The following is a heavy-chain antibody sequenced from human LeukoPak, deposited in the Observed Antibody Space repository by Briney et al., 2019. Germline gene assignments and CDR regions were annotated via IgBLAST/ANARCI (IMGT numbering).Heavy chain of an antibody. CDR3: ARSGGSYSVDP. J-gene: IGHJ5*02. D-gene: IGHD1-26*01. Sequence: PSETLSLTCTVSGGSISSYYWSWIRQPPGKGLEWIGYIYYSGSTNYNPSLKSRVTISVDTSKNQFSLKLSSVTAADTAVYYCARSGGSYSVDPWGQGTLVTVSS. CDR1: GGSISSYY. V-gene: IGHV4-59*01. CDR2: IYYSGST.